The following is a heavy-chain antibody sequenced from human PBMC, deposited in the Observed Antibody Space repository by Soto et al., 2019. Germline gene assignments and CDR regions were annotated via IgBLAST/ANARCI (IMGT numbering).Heavy chain of an antibody. V-gene: IGHV1-18*04. CDR1: GYTFTNYG. J-gene: IGHJ4*02. Sequence: QVQLVQSGGEVKKPGASVKVSCKTSGYTFTNYGITWVRQAPGQGLKRMGWISAYNGDTNYAQKFQGRVIMTTDTPTTTAYVELRRLSSDATAVYYCVRGPAGGLRGGVSYWGQGTLVTVSS. CDR3: VRGPAGGLRGGVSY. CDR2: ISAYNGDT. D-gene: IGHD2-15*01.